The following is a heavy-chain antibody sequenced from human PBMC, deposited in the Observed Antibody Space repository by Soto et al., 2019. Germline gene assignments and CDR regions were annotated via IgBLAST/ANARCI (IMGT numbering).Heavy chain of an antibody. Sequence: SVKVSCKASGSTFSSYAISWVRQAPGQGLEWMGGIIPIFGTANYAQKFQGRVTITADKSTSTAYMELSSLRSEDTAVYYCARVRMVVVPAAIPYYGMVFWCQGTRVTVCS. V-gene: IGHV1-69*06. J-gene: IGHJ6*01. D-gene: IGHD2-2*01. CDR3: ARVRMVVVPAAIPYYGMVF. CDR2: IIPIFGTA. CDR1: GSTFSSYA.